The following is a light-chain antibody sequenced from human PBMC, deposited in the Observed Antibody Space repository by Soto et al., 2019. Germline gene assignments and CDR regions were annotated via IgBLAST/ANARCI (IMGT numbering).Light chain of an antibody. V-gene: IGLV2-14*01. CDR3: SSYTSSSTLPYV. Sequence: QSVLTQPASVSGSPGQSITISCTGSSSDVGGYNYVSWYQQHPGKAPKLMIYEVSNRPSGISNRFSGSKSGNTASLTLSGLQAEDEADYYCSSYTSSSTLPYVFGAGTRSPS. CDR1: SSDVGGYNY. CDR2: EVS. J-gene: IGLJ1*01.